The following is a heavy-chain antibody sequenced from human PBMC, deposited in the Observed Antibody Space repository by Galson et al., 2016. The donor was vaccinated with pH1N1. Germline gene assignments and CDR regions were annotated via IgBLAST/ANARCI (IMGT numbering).Heavy chain of an antibody. Sequence: PALVKPTQTLTLTCTLSGFSVTTPGVGVGWFRQPPGRAPQWLALAYWDDDKRSSPSLKNTITITRDPSTNQVVLSLTNMAPVDTATYYCTRRRPATVGDPPPQFFDFWGQGALVSVSS. D-gene: IGHD1-26*01. CDR2: AYWDDDK. CDR3: TRRRPATVGDPPPQFFDF. J-gene: IGHJ4*02. V-gene: IGHV2-5*02. CDR1: GFSVTTPGVG.